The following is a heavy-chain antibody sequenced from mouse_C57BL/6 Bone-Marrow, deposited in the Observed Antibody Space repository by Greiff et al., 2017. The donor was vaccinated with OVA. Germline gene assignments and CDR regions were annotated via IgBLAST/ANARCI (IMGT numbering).Heavy chain of an antibody. CDR3: TRGYSNYYAMDY. V-gene: IGHV1-15*01. CDR1: GYTFTDYE. CDR2: IDPASGGT. D-gene: IGHD2-5*01. J-gene: IGHJ4*01. Sequence: VQLQQPGAELVRPGASVTLSCKASGYTFTDYEMHWVKQTPVHGLEWIGAIDPASGGTAYNQKFKGKAILTADKSSSTAYMELRSLTSEDSAVYYCTRGYSNYYAMDYGGQGTSVTVSS.